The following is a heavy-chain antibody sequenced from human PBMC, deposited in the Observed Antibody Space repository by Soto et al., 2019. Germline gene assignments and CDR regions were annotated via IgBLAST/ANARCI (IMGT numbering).Heavy chain of an antibody. D-gene: IGHD4-17*01. J-gene: IGHJ3*02. CDR2: IYYSGST. CDR1: YG. V-gene: IGHV4-59*08. CDR3: ARRYGDAFDI. Sequence: YGGSWIRQTPGKGLEWIGYIYYSGSTNYNPSLKSRVTISVDTSKNQFSLKLSSVTAADTAVYYCARRYGDAFDIWGQGTMVTAS.